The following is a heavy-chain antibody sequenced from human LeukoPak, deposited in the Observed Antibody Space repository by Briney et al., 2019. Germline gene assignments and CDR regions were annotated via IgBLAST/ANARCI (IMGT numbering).Heavy chain of an antibody. CDR1: GYTFTSYD. J-gene: IGHJ6*03. D-gene: IGHD2-15*01. Sequence: ASVKVSCKASGYTFTSYDINWVRQAPGQGLERMGWVNPNAGKTGYVQKFQGRVTFTRNTSISTAYMELSSLRSEDTAVYYCARGKYCSDATCYSLGYYYYMDVWGKGTTVTVSS. CDR2: VNPNAGKT. CDR3: ARGKYCSDATCYSLGYYYYMDV. V-gene: IGHV1-8*03.